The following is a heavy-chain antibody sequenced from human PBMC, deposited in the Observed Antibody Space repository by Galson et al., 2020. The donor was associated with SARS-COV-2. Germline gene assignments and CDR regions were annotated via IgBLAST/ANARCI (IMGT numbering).Heavy chain of an antibody. CDR1: GFTFSSYA. Sequence: GGSLRLSCAASGFTFSSYAMHWVRQAPGKGLEWVAVISYDGSNKYYADSVKGRFTISRDNSKNTLYLQMNSLRAEDTAVYYCARPTSGSYYGGFDPWGQGTLVTVS. CDR2: ISYDGSNK. D-gene: IGHD1-26*01. CDR3: ARPTSGSYYGGFDP. V-gene: IGHV3-30-3*01. J-gene: IGHJ5*02.